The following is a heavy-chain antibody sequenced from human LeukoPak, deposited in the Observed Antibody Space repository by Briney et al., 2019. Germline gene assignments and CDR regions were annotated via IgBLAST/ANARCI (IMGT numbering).Heavy chain of an antibody. CDR1: GDSISSGDYY. CDR3: ARGPYSYDSSGAFDI. CDR2: ISSSGST. Sequence: TLSLTCTVSGDSISSGDYYWSWIRQPAGKGLEWIGRISSSGSTNYNPSLKSRVTISVVTSKNQFSLKLSSVTAADTAVYFCARGPYSYDSSGAFDIWGQGTMVTVSS. D-gene: IGHD3-22*01. V-gene: IGHV4-61*02. J-gene: IGHJ3*02.